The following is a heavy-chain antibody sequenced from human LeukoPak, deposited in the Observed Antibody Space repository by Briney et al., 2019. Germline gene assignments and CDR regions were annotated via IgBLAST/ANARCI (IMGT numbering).Heavy chain of an antibody. CDR1: GYTFTAHY. CDR2: INPNSGGT. V-gene: IGHV1-2*02. D-gene: IGHD3-22*01. J-gene: IGHJ3*02. CDR3: ARDYYDSRGFGAFDI. Sequence: ASVKVSCKASGYTFTAHYMHWVRQAPGQGLEWMGWINPNSGGTTYAQKFQGRVTMTRDTSISTAYMELSRLRPDDTAVYYCARDYYDSRGFGAFDIWRQGTMVTVSS.